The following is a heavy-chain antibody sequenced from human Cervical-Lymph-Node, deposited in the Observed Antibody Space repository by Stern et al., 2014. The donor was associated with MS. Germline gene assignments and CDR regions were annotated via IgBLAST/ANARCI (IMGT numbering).Heavy chain of an antibody. CDR1: GFTFRSFA. J-gene: IGHJ4*02. Sequence: EMQLVESGGGLAQPGGSLRLSCAASGFTFRSFAMSWVRQAPGKGLEWISAMSGGGDRTYYADSVKGRFTISRDNSKNTLYLQMNSLRADDTAVYYCAKTFYDVWSGYFRWFDYWGQGTLVTVSS. D-gene: IGHD3-3*01. CDR3: AKTFYDVWSGYFRWFDY. V-gene: IGHV3-23*04. CDR2: MSGGGDRT.